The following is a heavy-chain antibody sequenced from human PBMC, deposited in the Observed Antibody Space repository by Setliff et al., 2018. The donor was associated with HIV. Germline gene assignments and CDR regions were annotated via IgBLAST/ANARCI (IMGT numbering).Heavy chain of an antibody. Sequence: SETLSLTCTVSGDSTSSSSSYWGWIRQPPGKGLEWIGSIYYSGSTYYNPSLKSRVTKSVDTSKNQFSLKLNSVTAADTAVYYCARTRGYTYGYIDSWTQGTLVTVSS. J-gene: IGHJ4*02. CDR1: GDSTSSSSSY. CDR3: ARTRGYTYGYIDS. D-gene: IGHD5-18*01. CDR2: IYYSGST. V-gene: IGHV4-39*01.